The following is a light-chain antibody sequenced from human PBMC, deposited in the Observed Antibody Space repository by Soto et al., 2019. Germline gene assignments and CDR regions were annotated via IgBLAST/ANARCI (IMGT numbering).Light chain of an antibody. CDR3: QQRSNWPIT. V-gene: IGKV3-11*01. CDR2: DAS. Sequence: EIVLTQSPATLSLSPGERVTLSCRASHSINSYLAWYQQKPGQAPRLLTYDASNGATGIPARFSGSGSGTDFTLTISSLEPEDFAVYYCQQRSNWPITFGQGTRLEIK. CDR1: HSINSY. J-gene: IGKJ5*01.